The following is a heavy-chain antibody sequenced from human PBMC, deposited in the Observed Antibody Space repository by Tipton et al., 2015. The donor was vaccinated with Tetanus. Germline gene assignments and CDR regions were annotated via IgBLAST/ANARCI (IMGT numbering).Heavy chain of an antibody. CDR3: ARERGNRGNAFDT. CDR1: GYTFTSYH. D-gene: IGHD3-16*01. Sequence: QSGAEVKKPGASVKVSCKASGYTFTSYHMHWVRQAPGQGLDWMGTINPSGGLTGYAQKFQGRLIMTKDTATTTVYMELNSLTSEDTAVYYCARERGNRGNAFDTWGQGTMVTVSS. V-gene: IGHV1-46*01. CDR2: INPSGGLT. J-gene: IGHJ3*02.